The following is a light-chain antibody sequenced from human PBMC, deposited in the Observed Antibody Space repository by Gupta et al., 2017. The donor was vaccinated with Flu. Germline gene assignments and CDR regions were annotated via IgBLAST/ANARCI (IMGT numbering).Light chain of an antibody. CDR2: SDG. Sequence: VTNSGTGSTSKSGSNSLNWYQQHPEPAPNRLVYSDGQRASGAPDRFSGSNSRTSGSPTITVLQAEDGGDDYCDAQDENMNALVFGRGTKLTVL. V-gene: IGLV1-44*01. CDR3: DAQDENMNALV. J-gene: IGLJ1*01. CDR1: TSKSGSNS.